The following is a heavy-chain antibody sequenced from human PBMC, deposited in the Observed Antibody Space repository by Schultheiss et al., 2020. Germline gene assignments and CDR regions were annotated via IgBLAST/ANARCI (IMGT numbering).Heavy chain of an antibody. Sequence: GGSLRLSCAASGFTVSSNYMNWVRQAPGKGLEWVSSISSSSSYIYYADSVKGRFTISRDNAKNSLYLQMNSLRAEDTAVYYCARDHDILTGYYRADAFDIWGQGTMVTVSS. CDR1: GFTVSSNY. V-gene: IGHV3-21*01. CDR3: ARDHDILTGYYRADAFDI. D-gene: IGHD3-9*01. J-gene: IGHJ3*02. CDR2: ISSSSSYI.